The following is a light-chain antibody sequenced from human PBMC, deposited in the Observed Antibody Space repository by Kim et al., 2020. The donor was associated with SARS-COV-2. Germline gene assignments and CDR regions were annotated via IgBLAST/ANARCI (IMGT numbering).Light chain of an antibody. Sequence: GQSITISCSGTSSDVGSYNLVSWYQQYPGKAPKLMIYEGSKRPSGVSNRFSGSKSGNTASLTISGLQAEDEADYHCCSYAGSSSYVFGTGTKVTVL. CDR3: CSYAGSSSYV. CDR2: EGS. J-gene: IGLJ1*01. V-gene: IGLV2-23*01. CDR1: SSDVGSYNL.